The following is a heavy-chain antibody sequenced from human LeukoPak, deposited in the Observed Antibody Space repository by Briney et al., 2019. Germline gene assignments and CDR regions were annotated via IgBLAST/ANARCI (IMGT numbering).Heavy chain of an antibody. CDR1: SGSIKNFY. CDR3: ARSGWQYYFDY. CDR2: TDDSGDP. D-gene: IGHD6-19*01. Sequence: SETLSLTCSVSSGSIKNFYWSWIRQSPGKGLEWIGNTDDSGDPSYNPSLKSRVTISVDTSKNQFSLRLSSVTAADTAVYYCARSGWQYYFDYWGQGTLVTVSS. V-gene: IGHV4-4*09. J-gene: IGHJ4*01.